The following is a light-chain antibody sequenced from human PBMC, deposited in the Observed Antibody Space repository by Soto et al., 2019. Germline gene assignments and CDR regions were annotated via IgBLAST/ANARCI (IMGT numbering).Light chain of an antibody. CDR2: EVS. CDR3: QSYDNTLSARYV. CDR1: SSDVGACNY. J-gene: IGLJ1*01. Sequence: QSALTQPPSASGSPGQSVTISCTGTSSDVGACNYVSWFQQHPGKAPKLMIYEVSKRPSGVPDRFSGSKSGSTASLTVSGLQAEDEAVYYCQSYDNTLSARYVFGTGTKLTVL. V-gene: IGLV2-8*01.